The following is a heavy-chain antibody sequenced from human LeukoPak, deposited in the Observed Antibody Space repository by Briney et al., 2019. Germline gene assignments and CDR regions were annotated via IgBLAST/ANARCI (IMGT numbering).Heavy chain of an antibody. CDR1: GYTFTSYD. CDR2: MNPNSGNT. Sequence: ASVKVSCKASGYTFTSYDIHWVRQATGQGLEWMGWMNPNSGNTGYAQKFQGRVTMTRNTSISTAYMELSSLRSEDTAVYYCARKRITMVRAAFDIWGQGTMVTVSS. D-gene: IGHD3-10*01. CDR3: ARKRITMVRAAFDI. V-gene: IGHV1-8*01. J-gene: IGHJ3*02.